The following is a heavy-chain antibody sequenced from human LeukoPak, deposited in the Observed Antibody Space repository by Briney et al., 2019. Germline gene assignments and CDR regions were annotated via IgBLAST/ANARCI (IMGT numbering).Heavy chain of an antibody. D-gene: IGHD2-21*01. CDR2: ISPDEKK. Sequence: GESQRLSCAASGFVFRSHGMNWVRQAPGKGLEWVAGISPDEKKYYVDAVKGRFTISRDNSKSTLYLQMNSLRVEDTAMYYCARDLSYFSFDDWGLGTTVTVSS. CDR3: ARDLSYFSFDD. J-gene: IGHJ6*02. V-gene: IGHV3-33*01. CDR1: GFVFRSHG.